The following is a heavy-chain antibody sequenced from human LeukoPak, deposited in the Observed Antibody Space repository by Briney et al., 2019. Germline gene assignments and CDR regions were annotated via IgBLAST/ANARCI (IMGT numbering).Heavy chain of an antibody. D-gene: IGHD6-13*01. CDR3: AIYTSSWYY. V-gene: IGHV3-21*01. Sequence: GGSLRLSRAASGFTFSSYFMNWVRQAPGKGLEWVSSISSDSSYIYNADSVKGRFTISRDNAKNSLFLQMDSLRADDTALYYCAIYTSSWYYWGQGALVTVSS. CDR1: GFTFSSYF. CDR2: ISSDSSYI. J-gene: IGHJ4*02.